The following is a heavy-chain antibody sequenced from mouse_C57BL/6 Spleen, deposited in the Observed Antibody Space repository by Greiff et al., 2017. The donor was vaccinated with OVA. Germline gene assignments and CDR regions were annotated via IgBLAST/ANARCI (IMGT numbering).Heavy chain of an antibody. D-gene: IGHD1-1*01. Sequence: VQLQQPGAELVKPGASVKMSCKASGYTFTSYWITWVKQRPGQGLEWIGDIYPGSGSTNYNEKFKSKATLTVDTSSSTAYMQLSSLTSEDSAVYYCARRGAYYDEAMDYWGQGTSVTVSS. J-gene: IGHJ4*01. CDR3: ARRGAYYDEAMDY. CDR2: IYPGSGST. V-gene: IGHV1-55*01. CDR1: GYTFTSYW.